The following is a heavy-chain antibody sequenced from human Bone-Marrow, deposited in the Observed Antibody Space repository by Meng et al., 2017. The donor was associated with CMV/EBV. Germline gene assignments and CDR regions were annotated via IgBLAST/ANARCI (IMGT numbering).Heavy chain of an antibody. CDR2: ISYDGSNK. Sequence: GESLKISCAASGFTFSSYAMHWVRQAPGKGLEWVAVISYDGSNKYYADSVKGRFTISRDNSKNTLYLQMNSLRAEDTAVYYCARDRYFGFNWNYVEFDYWGQGNLVTGSS. V-gene: IGHV3-30*04. D-gene: IGHD1-7*01. CDR3: ARDRYFGFNWNYVEFDY. CDR1: GFTFSSYA. J-gene: IGHJ4*02.